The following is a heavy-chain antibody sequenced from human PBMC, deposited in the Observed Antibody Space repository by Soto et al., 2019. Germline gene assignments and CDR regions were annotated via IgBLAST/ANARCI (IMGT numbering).Heavy chain of an antibody. D-gene: IGHD5-12*01. V-gene: IGHV1-2*02. CDR2: IDPKSGGT. CDR1: GPTFIAYY. J-gene: IGHJ4*02. Sequence: QLVQSGAEVKKPGASVKVSCKTSGPTFIAYYIHWVRQAPGKGLEWMGWIDPKSGGTTYEQKFLGRVTITRDTSINTASMELNTLTSDDTSLYYCARISVDVPEWGQGTLITVSS. CDR3: ARISVDVPE.